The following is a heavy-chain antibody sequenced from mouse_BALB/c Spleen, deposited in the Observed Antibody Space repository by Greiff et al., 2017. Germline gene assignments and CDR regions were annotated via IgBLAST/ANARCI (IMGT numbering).Heavy chain of an antibody. CDR1: GFNIKDYY. CDR2: IDPENGNT. V-gene: IGHV14-1*02. CDR3: ARSRSYWYFDV. Sequence: VHVKQSGAELVRPGALVKLSCKASGFNIKDYYMHWVKQRPEQGLEWIGWIDPENGNTIYDPKFQGKASITADTSSNTAYLQLSSLTSEDTAVYYCARSRSYWYFDVWGAGTTVTVSS. J-gene: IGHJ1*01.